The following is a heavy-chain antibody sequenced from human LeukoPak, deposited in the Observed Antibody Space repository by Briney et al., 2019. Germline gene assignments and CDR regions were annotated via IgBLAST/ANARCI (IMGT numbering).Heavy chain of an antibody. Sequence: GGSLRLSCAASGFTFSSYAMSWVRQAPGKGLEWVSVISGSGGSTYYADSVKGRFTISRDNSKNTLYLQMNSLRAEDTAVYFCAKVRVIRWFDPWGQGTLVTVSS. J-gene: IGHJ5*02. CDR2: ISGSGGST. CDR3: AKVRVIRWFDP. D-gene: IGHD2/OR15-2a*01. V-gene: IGHV3-23*01. CDR1: GFTFSSYA.